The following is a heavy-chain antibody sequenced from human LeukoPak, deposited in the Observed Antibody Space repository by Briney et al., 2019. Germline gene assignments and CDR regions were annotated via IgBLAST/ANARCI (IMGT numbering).Heavy chain of an antibody. CDR2: IYTSGST. CDR1: GGSISSYY. V-gene: IGHV4-4*07. CDR3: AGGLYGGNEALENWFDP. J-gene: IGHJ5*02. D-gene: IGHD4-17*01. Sequence: SETLSLTCTVSGGSISSYYWSWIRQAAGKGLEWIGRIYTSGSTNYNPSLKSRVTMSVDTSKNQFSLKLSSVTAADTAVYYCAGGLYGGNEALENWFDPWGQGTLVTVSS.